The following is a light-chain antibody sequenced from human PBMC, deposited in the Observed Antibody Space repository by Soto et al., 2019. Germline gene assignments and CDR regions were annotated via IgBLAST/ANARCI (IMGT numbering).Light chain of an antibody. CDR3: QQYNSFPFP. Sequence: DILMNQSPSTLSASVGDRVTITCRASQSISSWLAWYQQKPGKAPKLLIYKASSLESGVPSRFSGSGSGTEFTLTISSLQPDDFATYYCQQYNSFPFPFGPGTKVDIK. CDR2: KAS. CDR1: QSISSW. V-gene: IGKV1-5*03. J-gene: IGKJ3*01.